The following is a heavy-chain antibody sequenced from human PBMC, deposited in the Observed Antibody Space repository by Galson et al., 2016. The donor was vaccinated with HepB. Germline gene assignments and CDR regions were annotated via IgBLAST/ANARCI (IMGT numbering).Heavy chain of an antibody. CDR2: VNAGNGNT. J-gene: IGHJ6*02. V-gene: IGHV1-3*01. CDR3: PRFGGSLGMDV. Sequence: SVKVSCKASGYIFTTYLIHWVRQAPGQRPEWMGWVNAGNGNTEYSQKFQGRVIITRDTSASTAYMELSSLRSEDTAVYYCPRFGGSLGMDVWGQGTTVTVAS. D-gene: IGHD2-15*01. CDR1: GYIFTTYL.